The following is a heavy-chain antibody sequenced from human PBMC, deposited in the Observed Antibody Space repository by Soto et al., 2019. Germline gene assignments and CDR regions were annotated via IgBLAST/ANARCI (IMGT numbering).Heavy chain of an antibody. Sequence: QVQLVQSGAEVKKPGSSVKVSCKASGGTFSSYTISWVRQAPGQGLEWMGRIIPILGIANYAQKFQGRVTINADKSTSTAYMELSSLRSEDTAVYYCARDDCSGGSCYGEYFQHWGQGTLVTVSS. J-gene: IGHJ1*01. CDR3: ARDDCSGGSCYGEYFQH. CDR2: IIPILGIA. V-gene: IGHV1-69*08. CDR1: GGTFSSYT. D-gene: IGHD2-15*01.